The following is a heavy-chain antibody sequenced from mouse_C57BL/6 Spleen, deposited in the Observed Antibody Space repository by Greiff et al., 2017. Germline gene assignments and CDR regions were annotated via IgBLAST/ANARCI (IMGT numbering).Heavy chain of an antibody. Sequence: LQQPGAELVMPGASVKLSCKASGYTFTSSWMHWVKQRPGQGLEWIGEIDPSDSYTNYNQKFKGKSTLTVDKSSSTAYMQLSSLTAEDSAVYYCARAGTAQALAYWGQGTLVTVSA. V-gene: IGHV1-69*01. CDR2: IDPSDSYT. CDR1: GYTFTSSW. D-gene: IGHD3-2*02. CDR3: ARAGTAQALAY. J-gene: IGHJ3*01.